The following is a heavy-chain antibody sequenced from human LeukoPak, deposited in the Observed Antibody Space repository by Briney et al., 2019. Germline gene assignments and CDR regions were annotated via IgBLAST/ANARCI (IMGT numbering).Heavy chain of an antibody. V-gene: IGHV3-30*18. Sequence: PGGSLRLSCAASGFTFSSYGMHWVRQAPGKGLEWVAVISYDGSNKYYADSVKGRFTISRDNSKNTLYLQMNSLRAEDTAVYYCAKGASQHSSSWYADYYYYMDVWGKGTTVTVSS. CDR1: GFTFSSYG. CDR2: ISYDGSNK. J-gene: IGHJ6*03. D-gene: IGHD6-13*01. CDR3: AKGASQHSSSWYADYYYYMDV.